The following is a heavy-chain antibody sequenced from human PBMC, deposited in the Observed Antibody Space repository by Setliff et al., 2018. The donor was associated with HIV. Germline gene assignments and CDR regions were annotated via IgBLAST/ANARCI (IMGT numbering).Heavy chain of an antibody. CDR2: IGAVGGPT. Sequence: GGSLRLSCAASGFTFSSYAMGWVRQAPGKGLEWVSTIGAVGGPTHYAESVKGRFTISKDNSKNTLYLQMNSLRPEDTAVYYCARDQWGYSYGYYYYYYMDVWGKGTTVTVSS. V-gene: IGHV3-23*01. CDR3: ARDQWGYSYGYYYYYYMDV. J-gene: IGHJ6*03. D-gene: IGHD5-18*01. CDR1: GFTFSSYA.